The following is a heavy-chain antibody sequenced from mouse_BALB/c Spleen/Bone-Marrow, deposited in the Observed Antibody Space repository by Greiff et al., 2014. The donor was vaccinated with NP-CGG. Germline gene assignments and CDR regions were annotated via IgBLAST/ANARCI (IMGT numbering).Heavy chain of an antibody. CDR2: IWAGGNT. J-gene: IGHJ3*01. D-gene: IGHD4-1*01. CDR3: ARELGAWFAY. Sequence: VMLVESGPGLVAPSQSLSITCTVSGFSLTSYGVHWARQPPGKGLEWLGIIWAGGNTNYNSALMSRLSISKDNSKSQVFLKMNSLQTDDTAMYYCARELGAWFAYWGQGTLVTVSA. CDR1: GFSLTSYG. V-gene: IGHV2-9*02.